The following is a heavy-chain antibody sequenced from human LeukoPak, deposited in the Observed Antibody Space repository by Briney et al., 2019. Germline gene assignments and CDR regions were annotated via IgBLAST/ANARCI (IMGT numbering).Heavy chain of an antibody. CDR3: ARVSWFPGTSYYYMDV. J-gene: IGHJ6*03. Sequence: PSETLSLTCTVSGYPISSGYYWGWIRPPPGKGLEWIGSIFHSGSNYYNPSLMSRVTISKDTSKNQFSLKLRSVTAADTAVYYCARVSWFPGTSYYYMDVWGKGTTVTVSS. CDR1: GYPISSGYY. V-gene: IGHV4-38-2*02. CDR2: IFHSGSN. D-gene: IGHD1-1*01.